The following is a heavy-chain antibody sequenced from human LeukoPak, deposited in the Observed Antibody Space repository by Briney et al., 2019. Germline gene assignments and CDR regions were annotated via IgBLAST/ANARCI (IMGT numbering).Heavy chain of an antibody. Sequence: ASVKVSCKASGGTFSTYAISWVRQAPGQGLEWMGWISAYNGNTNYAQKLQGRVTMTTDTSTSTAYMEMRSLRSDDTAVNYCARIRAVAGTRIDYWVQGTLVTVSS. CDR1: GGTFSTYA. D-gene: IGHD6-19*01. V-gene: IGHV1-18*01. J-gene: IGHJ4*02. CDR3: ARIRAVAGTRIDY. CDR2: ISAYNGNT.